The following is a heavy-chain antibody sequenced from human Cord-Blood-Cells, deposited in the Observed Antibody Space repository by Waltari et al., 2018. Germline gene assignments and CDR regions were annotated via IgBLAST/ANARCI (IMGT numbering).Heavy chain of an antibody. D-gene: IGHD1-26*01. CDR1: GYTFTSYG. CDR2: ISAYNGHT. CDR3: ARDEAGGGSYYYYYGMDV. J-gene: IGHJ6*02. V-gene: IGHV1-18*01. Sequence: QVQLVQSGAEVKKPGASVKVSCKASGYTFTSYGISWVRQAPGQGLEWMGWISAYNGHTNYAQKLQGRVTMTTDTSTSTAYMELRSLRSDDTAVYYCARDEAGGGSYYYYYGMDVWGQGTTVTVSS.